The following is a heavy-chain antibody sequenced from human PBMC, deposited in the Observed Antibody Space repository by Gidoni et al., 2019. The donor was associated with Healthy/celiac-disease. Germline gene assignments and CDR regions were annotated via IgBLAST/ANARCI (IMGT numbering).Heavy chain of an antibody. V-gene: IGHV4-30-4*01. J-gene: IGHJ2*01. CDR1: GGSINSGDYY. CDR2: IYYSGST. Sequence: QVQLQESGPGLVKPSQTLSLTCTVSGGSINSGDYYWSWIRQPPGKGLEWIGYIYYSGSTYYNPSLKSRVTISVDTSKNQFSLKLSSVTAADTAVYYCARDDPLYCRGGSCSYGAWYFDLWGRGTLVTVSS. CDR3: ARDDPLYCRGGSCSYGAWYFDL. D-gene: IGHD2-15*01.